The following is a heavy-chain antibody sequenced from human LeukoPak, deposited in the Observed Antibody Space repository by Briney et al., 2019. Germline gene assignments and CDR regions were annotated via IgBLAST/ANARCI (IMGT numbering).Heavy chain of an antibody. D-gene: IGHD6-19*01. V-gene: IGHV5-51*01. Sequence: GEPLKISCKGSGYRYSDYWIGWVRQMPGKGLEWMCIIYGGDSETRNSPSLQGQVTISADKSINTAYLQWSSLKASDTAMYYCARTTTYSSGWYGAYWGQGTLVTVSS. CDR2: IYGGDSET. J-gene: IGHJ4*02. CDR3: ARTTTYSSGWYGAY. CDR1: GYRYSDYW.